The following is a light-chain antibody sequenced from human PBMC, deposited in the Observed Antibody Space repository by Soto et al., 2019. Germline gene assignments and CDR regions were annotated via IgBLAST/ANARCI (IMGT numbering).Light chain of an antibody. Sequence: ERVMTQSPVTLSVSPGESVTLSCRASQSVTYNLAWYQQRPGQAPRLLIYGAYSRATGIQDRFSGSGFETEFTLTISSLQSEDFAVYYCQQYDDWPETFGQGTKVDIK. CDR1: QSVTYN. CDR2: GAY. CDR3: QQYDDWPET. V-gene: IGKV3D-15*01. J-gene: IGKJ1*01.